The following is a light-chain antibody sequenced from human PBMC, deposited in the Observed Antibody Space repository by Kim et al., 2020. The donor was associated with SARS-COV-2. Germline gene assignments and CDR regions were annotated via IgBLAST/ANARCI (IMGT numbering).Light chain of an antibody. J-gene: IGLJ2*01. CDR1: SLRSYY. V-gene: IGLV3-19*01. CDR2: GRN. Sequence: SSELTQDPAVYVALGQTVRITCQGDSLRSYYATWYQQKPRQAPVLVIYGRNNRPSGIPDRFSGSASGNTASLTIRGAQAEDEADFYCQSRDSGGNVVFGG. CDR3: QSRDSGGNVV.